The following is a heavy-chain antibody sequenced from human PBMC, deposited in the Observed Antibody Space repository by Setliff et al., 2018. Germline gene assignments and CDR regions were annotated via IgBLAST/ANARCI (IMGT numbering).Heavy chain of an antibody. V-gene: IGHV5-51*01. CDR1: GYSFTNYW. J-gene: IGHJ3*02. D-gene: IGHD6-13*01. Sequence: GESLKISCKGSGYSFTNYWIGWVRQMPGKGLEWMGIIYPGDSDTRYSPSFQGQVTISADKSISTAYLQWSSLKASDTAMYYCARLRIALWRDDAFDIWGQGTMVT. CDR3: ARLRIALWRDDAFDI. CDR2: IYPGDSDT.